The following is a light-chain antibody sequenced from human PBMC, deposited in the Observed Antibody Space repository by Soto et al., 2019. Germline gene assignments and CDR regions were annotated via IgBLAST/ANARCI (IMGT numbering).Light chain of an antibody. V-gene: IGLV2-14*01. Sequence: QSALTQPASVSGSPGQSITISCTATSSDVGGYNYVSWYQQHPGKAPKLMIYEVSNRPSGVSNRFSGSKSGNTASLTISGLQPEDEADYYCSSYTSSSSLFGGGTKLTVL. CDR1: SSDVGGYNY. CDR2: EVS. CDR3: SSYTSSSSL. J-gene: IGLJ3*02.